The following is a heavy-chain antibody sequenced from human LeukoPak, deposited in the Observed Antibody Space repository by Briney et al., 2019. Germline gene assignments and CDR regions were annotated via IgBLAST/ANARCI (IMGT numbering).Heavy chain of an antibody. CDR3: AKDVDWFDP. CDR2: INGNGGGS. Sequence: GGSLRLSCAASGFTFSDHAMSWVRQAPAKGLEWDSSINGNGGGSYYIDSVKGRFTVSRDNSENALYLQMNSLRAEDTAVYYCAKDVDWFDPWGQGTLVTVSS. J-gene: IGHJ5*02. CDR1: GFTFSDHA. V-gene: IGHV3-23*01.